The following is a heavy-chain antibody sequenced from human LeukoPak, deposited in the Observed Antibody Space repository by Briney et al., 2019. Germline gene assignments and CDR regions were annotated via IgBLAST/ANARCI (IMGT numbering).Heavy chain of an antibody. CDR1: GFTFSSYW. D-gene: IGHD2-2*01. CDR2: INTNGSPT. CDR3: ARVWYCSSTTCSTGGGYFDY. J-gene: IGHJ4*02. Sequence: PGGSLRLSCAASGFTFSSYWMHWVRQAPGKGLVWVARINTNGSPTQYADSVKGRFTISRDNAKTTLYLQMNSLRDEDTAVYYCARVWYCSSTTCSTGGGYFDYWGQGTLVTVSS. V-gene: IGHV3-74*01.